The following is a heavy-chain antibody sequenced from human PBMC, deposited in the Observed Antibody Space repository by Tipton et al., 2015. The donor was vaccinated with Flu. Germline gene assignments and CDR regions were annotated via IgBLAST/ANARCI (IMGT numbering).Heavy chain of an antibody. CDR1: GYNFASYW. V-gene: IGHV5-51*03. CDR3: ATPLKSMGFDH. D-gene: IGHD2-8*01. CDR2: IYPGDSNT. J-gene: IGHJ4*02. Sequence: QSGPEVKKPGESLKISCKGSGYNFASYWIVWVRQMPGKGLEWMGIIYPGDSNTRYSPSFQGQVTISADKSISTAYLQWSSLKASDTAMYYCATPLKSMGFDHWGQGTPVTVSS.